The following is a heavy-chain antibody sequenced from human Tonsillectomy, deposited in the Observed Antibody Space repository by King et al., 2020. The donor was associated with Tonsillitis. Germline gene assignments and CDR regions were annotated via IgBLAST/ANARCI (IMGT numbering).Heavy chain of an antibody. CDR3: AKDSVYDSSGYPNYGMDV. Sequence: HVQLVESGGGVVQPGRSLRLSCAASGFTFSSYGMHWVRQAPGKGLEWVALISYDGSNKYYADSVKGRFTISRDNSKNTLYLQMNSLRAEDTAVYYCAKDSVYDSSGYPNYGMDVWGQGTTVTVSS. J-gene: IGHJ6*02. CDR1: GFTFSSYG. V-gene: IGHV3-30*18. D-gene: IGHD3-22*01. CDR2: ISYDGSNK.